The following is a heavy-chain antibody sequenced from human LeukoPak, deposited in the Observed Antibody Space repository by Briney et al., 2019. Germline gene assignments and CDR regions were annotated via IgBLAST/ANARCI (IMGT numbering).Heavy chain of an antibody. CDR2: INPNNGGT. Sequence: GASVKVSCKSSGYIFTGYYMHWVRQAPGQGLQWMGWINPNNGGTNYAQNFQGRVTMTTDTSISTAYVELSRLRSDDTAVYYCARPISGGYADFDYWGQGTLVTVSS. V-gene: IGHV1-2*02. CDR3: ARPISGGYADFDY. J-gene: IGHJ4*02. D-gene: IGHD1-26*01. CDR1: GYIFTGYY.